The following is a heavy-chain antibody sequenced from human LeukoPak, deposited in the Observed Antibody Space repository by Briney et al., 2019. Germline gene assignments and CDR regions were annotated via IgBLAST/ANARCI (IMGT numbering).Heavy chain of an antibody. Sequence: SVKVSCKASGYTFTSYGISWVRQAPGQGLEWMGWISAYNGNTNYAQKLQGRVTMTTDTSTSTAYMELRSLRSDDTAVYYCARDFPSDCSSTSCYTDAPEDDYMDVWGKGTTVTVSS. D-gene: IGHD2-2*02. CDR2: ISAYNGNT. V-gene: IGHV1-18*01. CDR1: GYTFTSYG. CDR3: ARDFPSDCSSTSCYTDAPEDDYMDV. J-gene: IGHJ6*03.